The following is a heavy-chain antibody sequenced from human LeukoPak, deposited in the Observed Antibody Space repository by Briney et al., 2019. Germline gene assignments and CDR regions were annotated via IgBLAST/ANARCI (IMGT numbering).Heavy chain of an antibody. CDR3: AKWGDYDVLTGYYDSDY. Sequence: PGASLRVSCAASGFTFSNYAMSWVRQAPGKGLEWVSAVSGRDTSTYYTDSVKGRFTISRDNSKNTLYLQMNSLSAEDTAIYYCAKWGDYDVLTGYYDSDYWGQGTLVTVSS. J-gene: IGHJ4*02. V-gene: IGHV3-23*01. CDR1: GFTFSNYA. CDR2: VSGRDTST. D-gene: IGHD3-9*01.